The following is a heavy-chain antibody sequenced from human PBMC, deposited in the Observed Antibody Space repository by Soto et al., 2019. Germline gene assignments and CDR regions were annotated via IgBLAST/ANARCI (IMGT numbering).Heavy chain of an antibody. CDR3: ARGRAIAAAPAHPLDI. J-gene: IGHJ3*02. CDR2: ISPYNGNT. D-gene: IGHD6-13*01. V-gene: IGHV1-18*01. CDR1: AYTFTSYG. Sequence: SVKVSCKASAYTFTSYGITWVRQAPGQGLEWMGWISPYNGNTNYAQKVQGRVTMTTDTSTNTAYMELMSLRSDDTAVYYCARGRAIAAAPAHPLDIWGQGTMVTVSS.